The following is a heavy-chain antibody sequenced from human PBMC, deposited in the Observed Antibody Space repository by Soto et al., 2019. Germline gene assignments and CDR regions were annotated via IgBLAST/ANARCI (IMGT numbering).Heavy chain of an antibody. CDR2: IYYSGST. Sequence: QLQLQESGPGLVKPSETLSLTCTVSGGSISSSSYYWGWIRQPPGKGLEWIGSIYYSGSTYYNPSLKSRVTISVDTSKNQFSLKLSSVTAADTAVYYCARHDMRVRHNWNYDTNFDYWGQGTLVTVSS. CDR1: GGSISSSSYY. V-gene: IGHV4-39*01. J-gene: IGHJ4*02. CDR3: ARHDMRVRHNWNYDTNFDY. D-gene: IGHD1-7*01.